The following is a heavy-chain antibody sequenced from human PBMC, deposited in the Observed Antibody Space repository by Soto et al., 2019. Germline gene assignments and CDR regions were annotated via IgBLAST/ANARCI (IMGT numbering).Heavy chain of an antibody. CDR2: IYYSGST. CDR1: GGSISSSSYY. J-gene: IGHJ4*02. CDR3: ARHLWRITIFGVVPLYFDY. D-gene: IGHD3-3*01. Sequence: PSETLSLTCTVSGGSISSSSYYWGWIRQPPGKGLEWIGSIYYSGSTYYNPSLKSRVTISVDTSKNQFSLKLSSVTAADTAVYYCARHLWRITIFGVVPLYFDYWGQGTLVT. V-gene: IGHV4-39*01.